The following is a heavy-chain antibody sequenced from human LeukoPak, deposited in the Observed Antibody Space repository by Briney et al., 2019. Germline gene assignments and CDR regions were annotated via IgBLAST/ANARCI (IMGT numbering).Heavy chain of an antibody. Sequence: GGSLRLSCAVSGFTFKNYWMTWVRQAPGKGLQWVSTITSGGNTYYADSVKGRCTISRDNSKNTMYLQMNSLRAEDKDVYHCEKYCSGGNCYSGLYWGQGTLVTVSS. J-gene: IGHJ4*02. CDR2: ITSGGNT. CDR1: GFTFKNYW. D-gene: IGHD2-15*01. CDR3: EKYCSGGNCYSGLY. V-gene: IGHV3-23*01.